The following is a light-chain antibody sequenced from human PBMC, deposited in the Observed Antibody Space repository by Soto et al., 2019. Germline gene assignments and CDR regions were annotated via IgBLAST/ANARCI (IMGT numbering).Light chain of an antibody. CDR2: GAS. CDR3: QQYNIWPLT. Sequence: EIVMTQSPPTLSVSPGERPTLSCRASQSVNSNLAWYQQKPGQAPRLLIYGASTRATGIPARFSGSGSGTEFTLTISSLQSEDFAVYYCQQYNIWPLTFGGGTKVDIK. J-gene: IGKJ4*01. V-gene: IGKV3-15*01. CDR1: QSVNSN.